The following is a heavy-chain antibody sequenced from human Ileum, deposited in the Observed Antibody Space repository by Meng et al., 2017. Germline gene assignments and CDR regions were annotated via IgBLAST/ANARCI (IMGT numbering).Heavy chain of an antibody. CDR3: ARVTGGDYGIEFAY. CDR2: INTNTGNP. Sequence: QVQLVQSGSELKKPVASVKVSCKASGYIFTTYAINWVRQAPGQGLEWMGWINTNTGNPTYAQGFTGHFVFSLDTSVNTAYLQISSLKAEDTAVYYCARVTGGDYGIEFAYWGQGTLVTVSS. V-gene: IGHV7-4-1*02. D-gene: IGHD4-17*01. CDR1: GYIFTTYA. J-gene: IGHJ4*02.